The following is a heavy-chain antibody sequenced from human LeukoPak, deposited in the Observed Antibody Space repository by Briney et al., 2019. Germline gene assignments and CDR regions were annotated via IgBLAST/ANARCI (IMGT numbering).Heavy chain of an antibody. CDR1: GYTFTRYG. J-gene: IGHJ4*02. V-gene: IGHV1-18*01. CDR2: INTYNGNT. Sequence: GASVKVSCKASGYTFTRYGISWVRQAPGQGLEWMGWINTYNGNTNYAQKLQGRVTMTTDTSTSTAYMELRSLRSDDTAVYYCARYYYDSSGYYIDYWGQGTLVTVSS. CDR3: ARYYYDSSGYYIDY. D-gene: IGHD3-22*01.